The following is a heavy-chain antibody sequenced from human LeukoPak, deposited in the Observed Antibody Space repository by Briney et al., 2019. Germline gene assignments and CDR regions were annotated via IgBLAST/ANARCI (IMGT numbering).Heavy chain of an antibody. V-gene: IGHV4-59*01. D-gene: IGHD3-22*01. CDR1: GGSISSYY. J-gene: IGHJ1*01. CDR3: ARDRGYYYDSSGYDY. Sequence: SETLSLTXTVSGGSISSYYWSWIRQPPGKGLEWIGYIYYSGSTNYNPSLESRVTISVDTSKNQFSLKLSSVTAADTAVYYCARDRGYYYDSSGYDYWGQGTLVTVSS. CDR2: IYYSGST.